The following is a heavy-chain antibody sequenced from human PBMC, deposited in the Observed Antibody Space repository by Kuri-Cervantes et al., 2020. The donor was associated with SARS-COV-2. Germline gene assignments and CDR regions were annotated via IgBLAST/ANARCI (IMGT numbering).Heavy chain of an antibody. D-gene: IGHD2/OR15-2a*01. CDR2: VYISGST. CDR3: ARDYFADV. J-gene: IGHJ6*04. Sequence: ESLKISCSVSEGSMRAHYYSWIRQTAAMGLEWIGRVYISGSTNYNPSLKGRVTMSVDTSKSQFSLELTSVTAADTAVYYCARDYFADVWGKGTTVTVSS. CDR1: EGSMRAHY. V-gene: IGHV4-4*07.